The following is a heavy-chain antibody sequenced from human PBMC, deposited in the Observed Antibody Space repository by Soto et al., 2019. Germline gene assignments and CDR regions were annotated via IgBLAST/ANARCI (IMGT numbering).Heavy chain of an antibody. CDR2: IHSSGQPI. D-gene: IGHD1-26*01. J-gene: IGHJ3*01. CDR1: GFTFSSSE. Sequence: EVQLVESGGGLVQPGGSLRLSCAVSGFTFSSSEMYWVRQAPGKGLEWISYIHSSGQPIFYADSVKGRFTISRDNANNSLFPQMNSLRAEDTAVYYCARRASRWGQGTMVTVSS. CDR3: ARRASR. V-gene: IGHV3-48*03.